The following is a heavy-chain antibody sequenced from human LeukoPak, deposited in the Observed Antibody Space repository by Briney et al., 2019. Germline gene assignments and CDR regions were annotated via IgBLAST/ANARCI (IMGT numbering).Heavy chain of an antibody. CDR1: AFTFSNYA. Sequence: GGSLRLSCAASAFTFSNYAMHWVRQAPGKGLEWVAVISYDGSNKYYADSVKGRFTISRGNSKNTMYLQMNSLRAEDRAVYYCARVNDSSGYYPNNFDYWGQGTLVTVSS. CDR2: ISYDGSNK. D-gene: IGHD3-22*01. J-gene: IGHJ4*02. CDR3: ARVNDSSGYYPNNFDY. V-gene: IGHV3-30*04.